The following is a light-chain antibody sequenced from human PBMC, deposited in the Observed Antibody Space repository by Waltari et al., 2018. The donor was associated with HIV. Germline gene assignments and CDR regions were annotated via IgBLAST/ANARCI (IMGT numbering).Light chain of an antibody. CDR3: CSYAGTYTFVV. Sequence: QSALTQPRSLSGSPGQSVTISCTGTSSDVGSYNYVSWYQHHPGKAPNLILYDVIERPSGVPDRFSGSKSGNTASLTISGLQAEDEADYYCCSYAGTYTFVVFGGGTKLTVL. CDR1: SSDVGSYNY. CDR2: DVI. J-gene: IGLJ2*01. V-gene: IGLV2-11*01.